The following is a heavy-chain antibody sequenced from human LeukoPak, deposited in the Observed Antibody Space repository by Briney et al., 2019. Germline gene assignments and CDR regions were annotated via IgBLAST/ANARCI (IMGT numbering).Heavy chain of an antibody. D-gene: IGHD4-11*01. Sequence: PGGSLRLSCAASGFPFSGYGMHWVRQAPGKGLEWVAVAYGDGSSQYYADSVKGRFSISKDISKNTLSLQMKSLRAEDTAVYSCATGGNFYYSHWGQGTLVTVSS. V-gene: IGHV3-33*01. CDR2: AYGDGSSQ. CDR3: ATGGNFYYSH. CDR1: GFPFSGYG. J-gene: IGHJ1*01.